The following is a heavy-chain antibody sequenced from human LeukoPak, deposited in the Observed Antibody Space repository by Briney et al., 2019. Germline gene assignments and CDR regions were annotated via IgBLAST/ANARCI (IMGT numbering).Heavy chain of an antibody. D-gene: IGHD3-16*01. CDR3: ARGVGGLDH. V-gene: IGHV3-11*01. J-gene: IGHJ6*02. Sequence: GGSLRLSCTVSGFTLNEYSMTWIRQAPGKGLECLAFINNSGRTIYYADSVKGRFTISKDDAENSLFLQMSSLRVDDTAVYYCARGVGGLDHWGQGTTVTVSS. CDR2: INNSGRTI. CDR1: GFTLNEYS.